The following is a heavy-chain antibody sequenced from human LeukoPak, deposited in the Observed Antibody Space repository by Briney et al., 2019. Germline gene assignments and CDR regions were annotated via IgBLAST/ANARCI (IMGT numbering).Heavy chain of an antibody. J-gene: IGHJ4*02. Sequence: GGSLRLSCAASGFTFSSYAMSWVRQAPGKGLEWVSAISGCGGSTYYADSVKGRFTISRDNSKNTLYLQMNSLRAEDTAVYYCAKDRHRTVNYFDYWGQGTLVTVSS. V-gene: IGHV3-23*01. CDR1: GFTFSSYA. CDR3: AKDRHRTVNYFDY. CDR2: ISGCGGST. D-gene: IGHD2-2*01.